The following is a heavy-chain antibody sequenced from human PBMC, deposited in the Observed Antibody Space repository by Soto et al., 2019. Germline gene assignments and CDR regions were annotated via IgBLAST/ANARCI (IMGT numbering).Heavy chain of an antibody. J-gene: IGHJ4*02. CDR1: GFFFSSYT. D-gene: IGHD6-19*01. V-gene: IGHV3-23*01. CDR3: ARARDQQWVMLPCDY. Sequence: EVQLLESGGGLVQPGGSLRLSCVGSGFFFSSYTMTWVRQAPGKGLEWVSSFSATSENTYYADSVRGRFTISRDNSKNTLFLQMNSLTAEDTAMYYCARARDQQWVMLPCDYWGQGILVICSS. CDR2: FSATSENT.